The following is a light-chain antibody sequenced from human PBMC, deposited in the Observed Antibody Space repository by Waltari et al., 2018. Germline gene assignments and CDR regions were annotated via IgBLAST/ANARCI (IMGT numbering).Light chain of an antibody. CDR2: DVT. J-gene: IGLJ3*02. CDR1: RSDVGSYNF. V-gene: IGLV2-11*01. Sequence: QSALTQPRSVSGSPGQSVTISCTGTRSDVGSYNFVSWYQQHPGKAPKLMIYDVTQRPSRVPHRFSGSKSGNTASLTISGLQPEDEADYYCSSYAGSYTWVFGGGTKLTVV. CDR3: SSYAGSYTWV.